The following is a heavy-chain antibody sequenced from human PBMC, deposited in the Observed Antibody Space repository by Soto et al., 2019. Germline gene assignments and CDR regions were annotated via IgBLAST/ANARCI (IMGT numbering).Heavy chain of an antibody. J-gene: IGHJ3*02. V-gene: IGHV1-8*01. CDR1: GYSLTDNG. Sequence: ASVKVSCKASGYSLTDNGITWVRQASGQGLEYVGWISPDSGKTDYAQKFQGRVTMTRDTSINTVYMELSSLRSEDTAVYYCAREVIVVVVAADAFDIWGQGTMVTVSS. CDR2: ISPDSGKT. D-gene: IGHD2-15*01. CDR3: AREVIVVVVAADAFDI.